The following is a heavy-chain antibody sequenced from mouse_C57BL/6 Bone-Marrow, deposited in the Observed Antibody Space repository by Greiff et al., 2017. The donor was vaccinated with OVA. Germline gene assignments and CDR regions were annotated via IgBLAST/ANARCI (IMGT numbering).Heavy chain of an antibody. J-gene: IGHJ3*01. CDR1: GYTFTSYW. Sequence: QVQLKQPGAELVKPGASVKLSCKASGYTFTSYWMHWVKQRPGRGLEWIGRIDPNSGGTKYNEKFKSKATLTVDKPSSTAYMQRSSLTSEDSAVYYCARYSAWFAYWGQGTLVTVSA. V-gene: IGHV1-72*01. CDR3: ARYSAWFAY. CDR2: IDPNSGGT.